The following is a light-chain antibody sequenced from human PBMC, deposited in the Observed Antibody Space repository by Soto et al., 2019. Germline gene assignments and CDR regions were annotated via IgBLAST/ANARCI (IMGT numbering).Light chain of an antibody. J-gene: IGKJ1*01. CDR3: QHYNTWPWT. V-gene: IGKV3-15*01. CDR1: HSVSSS. CDR2: GAS. Sequence: EVVMTQSPATLSVSPGERATLSCRASHSVSSSLAWYQQKPGQAPRLLISGASTRAAGIPARFSGSGSGKEFTLTISSLQSEDFEVYYCQHYNTWPWTFGQGTKVEVK.